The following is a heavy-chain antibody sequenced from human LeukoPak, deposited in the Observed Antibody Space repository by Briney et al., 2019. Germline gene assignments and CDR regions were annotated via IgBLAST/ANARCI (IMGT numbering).Heavy chain of an antibody. J-gene: IGHJ4*02. CDR1: GYTFTSYA. D-gene: IGHD6-6*01. Sequence: ASVKVSCKASGYTFTSYAMHWVRQAPGQRLEWMGWINGGNGNTKYSQKFQGRVTITRDASASTAYMELSSLRSEDTAVYYCARGNIAARGVDYWGQGTLVTVSS. V-gene: IGHV1-3*01. CDR3: ARGNIAARGVDY. CDR2: INGGNGNT.